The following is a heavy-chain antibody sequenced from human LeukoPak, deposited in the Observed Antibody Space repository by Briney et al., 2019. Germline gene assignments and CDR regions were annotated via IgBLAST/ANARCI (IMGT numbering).Heavy chain of an antibody. Sequence: GGSLRLSCAASGFTSTNAGIHWVRLAAGKGLEWVSFISHDGTNKYYSDSVDGRFIVSRLNSQNTVYLQMNDLRPEDTATYYCASEDVDTGDFWGKGTLVTVSS. CDR1: GFTSTNAG. CDR3: ASEDVDTGDF. J-gene: IGHJ4*02. CDR2: ISHDGTNK. D-gene: IGHD5-18*01. V-gene: IGHV3-30*01.